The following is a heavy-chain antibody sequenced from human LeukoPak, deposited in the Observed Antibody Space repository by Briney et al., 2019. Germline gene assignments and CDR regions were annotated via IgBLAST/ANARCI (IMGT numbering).Heavy chain of an antibody. D-gene: IGHD4-17*01. CDR3: ARDLGDYVGYDAFDI. CDR2: ISGSGRST. V-gene: IGHV3-23*01. CDR1: GFTLSNYA. Sequence: PGGSLRLSCAASGFTLSNYAMTWVRQAPGKGLEWVSTISGSGRSTYHADSVKGRFTISRDNANKLLFLHMNSLRAEDTAVYYCARDLGDYVGYDAFDIWGQGTMVTVSS. J-gene: IGHJ3*02.